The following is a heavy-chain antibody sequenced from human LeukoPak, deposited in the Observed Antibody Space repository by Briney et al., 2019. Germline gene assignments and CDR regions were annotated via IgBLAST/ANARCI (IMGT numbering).Heavy chain of an antibody. CDR1: GFTFSSYE. CDR3: ARENGDYAQFDP. D-gene: IGHD4-17*01. V-gene: IGHV3-48*03. J-gene: IGHJ5*02. Sequence: PGGSLRLSCAASGFTFSSYEMNWVRQAPGKGLEWVSYISSSGSTIYYADSVKGRFTISRDNAKNSLYLQMNSLRAEDTAVYYCARENGDYAQFDPWGQGTLVTVSS. CDR2: ISSSGSTI.